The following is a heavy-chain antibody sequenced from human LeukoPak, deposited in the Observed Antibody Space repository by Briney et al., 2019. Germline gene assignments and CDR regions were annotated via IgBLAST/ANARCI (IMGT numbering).Heavy chain of an antibody. CDR1: GGSISSYY. J-gene: IGHJ6*02. Sequence: SETLSLTCTVSGGSISSYYWSWIRQPPGKGLEWIGYIYYSGSTNYNPSLKSRVTISVDTSKNQFSLKLSSVTAADTAVYYCARRAGYSSSWYNYYYYGMDVWGQGTTVTVSS. D-gene: IGHD6-13*01. CDR2: IYYSGST. CDR3: ARRAGYSSSWYNYYYYGMDV. V-gene: IGHV4-59*08.